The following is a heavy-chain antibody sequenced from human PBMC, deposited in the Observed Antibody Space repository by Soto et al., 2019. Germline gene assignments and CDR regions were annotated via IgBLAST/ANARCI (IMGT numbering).Heavy chain of an antibody. CDR3: ARGYDFWSGYYTGDYWYFDL. CDR1: GFTFSSYA. J-gene: IGHJ2*01. Sequence: QVQLVESGGGVVQPGRSLRLSCAASGFTFSSYAMHWVRQAPGKGLEWVAVISYDGSNKYYADSVKGRFTISRDNSKNTLYLQMNSLRAEDTAVYYCARGYDFWSGYYTGDYWYFDLWGRGTLVTVSS. CDR2: ISYDGSNK. D-gene: IGHD3-3*01. V-gene: IGHV3-30-3*01.